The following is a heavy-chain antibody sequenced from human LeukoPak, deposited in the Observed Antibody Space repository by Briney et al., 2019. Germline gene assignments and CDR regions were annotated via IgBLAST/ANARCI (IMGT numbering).Heavy chain of an antibody. CDR2: ISGYNGNT. J-gene: IGHJ5*02. V-gene: IGHV1-18*01. CDR3: ARTSHESVLYWSDP. Sequence: ASVKVSCKASGYTFTTYGIGWVRQAPGQGLEWMGWISGYNGNTNYAQKFQGRVTMTTDTSTSTAYMELRSLRSDNTAVYYCARTSHESVLYWSDPWGQGTLVNVSS. CDR1: GYTFTTYG. D-gene: IGHD3-16*01.